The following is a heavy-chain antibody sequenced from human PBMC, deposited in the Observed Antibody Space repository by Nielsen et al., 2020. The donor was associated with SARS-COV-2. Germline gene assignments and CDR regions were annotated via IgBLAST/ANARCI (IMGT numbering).Heavy chain of an antibody. Sequence: GESLKISCAASGFSFNDYGMHWVRQAPGKGLEWLAVIWHDGSKRNYASSVEGRFTISRDNSKNTLALQLDSLRAEDTAVYYCATVRDLFGETIFDYWGQGTLVTVSS. CDR1: GFSFNDYG. D-gene: IGHD3-10*02. J-gene: IGHJ4*02. CDR3: ATVRDLFGETIFDY. V-gene: IGHV3-33*01. CDR2: IWHDGSKR.